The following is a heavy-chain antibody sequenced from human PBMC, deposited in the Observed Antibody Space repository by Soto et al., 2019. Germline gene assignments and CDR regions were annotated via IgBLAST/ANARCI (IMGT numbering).Heavy chain of an antibody. CDR2: IWYDGSNK. CDR3: EKPAAAGPPGWYLDY. CDR1: GFTFSSYF. Sequence: GGSMSLSCAASGFTFSSYFMHLVRPAQGKGLEWVAVIWYDGSNKYYADSVKGRFTISRDNSKNTLYLQMNSLRAEDTAVYYCEKPAAAGPPGWYLDYRGQGTLVTVSS. J-gene: IGHJ4*02. D-gene: IGHD6-13*01. V-gene: IGHV3-30*02.